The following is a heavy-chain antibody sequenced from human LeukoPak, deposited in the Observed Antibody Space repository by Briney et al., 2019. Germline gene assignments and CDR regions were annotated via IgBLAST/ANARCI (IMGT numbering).Heavy chain of an antibody. CDR2: ISAYNGNT. CDR3: ARHSSSLDWLAGYYYYYYYMDV. D-gene: IGHD6-13*01. Sequence: PGASVKVSCKASGYTFTSYGISWVRQAPGQGLEWMGWISAYNGNTNYAQKLQGRVTMTTDTSTSTAYMELRSLRSDDTAVYYCARHSSSLDWLAGYYYYYYYMDVWGKGTTVTVSS. J-gene: IGHJ6*03. V-gene: IGHV1-18*01. CDR1: GYTFTSYG.